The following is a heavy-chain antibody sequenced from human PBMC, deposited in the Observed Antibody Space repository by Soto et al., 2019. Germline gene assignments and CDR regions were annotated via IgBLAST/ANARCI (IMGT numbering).Heavy chain of an antibody. CDR3: ASGTTAGEYAYLYYYGMDV. J-gene: IGHJ6*02. D-gene: IGHD1-1*01. Sequence: ASVKVSCKASGYTFTSYAMHWVRQAPGQRLEWMGWINAGNGNTKYSQKFQGRVTITRDTSASTAYMELSSLTSEDTAVYYCASGTTAGEYAYLYYYGMDVWGHRNTVT. CDR1: GYTFTSYA. CDR2: INAGNGNT. V-gene: IGHV1-3*01.